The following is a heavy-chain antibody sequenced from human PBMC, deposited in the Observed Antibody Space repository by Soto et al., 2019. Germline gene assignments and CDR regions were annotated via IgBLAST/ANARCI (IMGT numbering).Heavy chain of an antibody. CDR2: ISAYNGNT. V-gene: IGHV1-18*01. D-gene: IGHD3-22*01. CDR1: GYTFTSYG. Sequence: GASVKVSCKASGYTFTSYGISWVRQAPGQGLEWMGWISAYNGNTNYAQKLQGRVTMTTDTSTSTAYMELRSLRSDDTAVYYCARDKLIMFVMDYDSSIWFDPWGQGTLVTVSS. CDR3: ARDKLIMFVMDYDSSIWFDP. J-gene: IGHJ5*02.